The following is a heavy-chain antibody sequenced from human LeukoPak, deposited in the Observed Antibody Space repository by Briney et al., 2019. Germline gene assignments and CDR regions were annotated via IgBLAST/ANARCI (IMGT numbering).Heavy chain of an antibody. CDR1: GGTFSSYA. CDR3: ARAPPKTHDYGDYDDY. D-gene: IGHD4-17*01. J-gene: IGHJ4*02. V-gene: IGHV1-69*01. CDR2: IIPIFGTA. Sequence: GSSVKVSXKASGGTFSSYAISWVRQAPGQGLGWMGGIIPIFGTANYAQKFQGRVTITADESTSTAYMELSSLRSEDTAVYYCARAPPKTHDYGDYDDYWGQGTLVTVSS.